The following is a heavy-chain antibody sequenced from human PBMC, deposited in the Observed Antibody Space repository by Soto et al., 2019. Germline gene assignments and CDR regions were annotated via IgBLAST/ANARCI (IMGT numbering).Heavy chain of an antibody. CDR2: ISSSSSTM. D-gene: IGHD3-16*02. V-gene: IGHV3-48*01. CDR1: GFTFSSYS. J-gene: IGHJ4*02. Sequence: GESLKISCAASGFTFSSYSMNWVRQAPGKGLEWVSYISSSSSTMYYADSVKGRFTISRDNAKSSLYLQMNSLGAGDTAVYYCARFTDYIWGSYRYTVDYWGQGTLVTVSS. CDR3: ARFTDYIWGSYRYTVDY.